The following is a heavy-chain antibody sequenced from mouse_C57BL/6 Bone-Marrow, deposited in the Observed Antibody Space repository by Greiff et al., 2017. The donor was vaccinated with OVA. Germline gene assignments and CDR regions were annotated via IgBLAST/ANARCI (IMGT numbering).Heavy chain of an antibody. V-gene: IGHV1-80*01. CDR3: ARGYF. CDR2: IYPGDGDT. Sequence: VKLVESGAELVKPGASVEISCKASGYAFSSYWMNWVKQRPGKGLEGIGQIYPGDGDTNYKGKFKGKATLTADKSSSTAYMQLSSLTSEDSAVYFCARGYFWGQGTTLTVSS. J-gene: IGHJ2*01. CDR1: GYAFSSYW.